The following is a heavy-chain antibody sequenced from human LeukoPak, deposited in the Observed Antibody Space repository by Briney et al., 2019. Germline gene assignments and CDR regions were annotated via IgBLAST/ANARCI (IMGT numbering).Heavy chain of an antibody. CDR3: ARDLTGHYDFWSGYSSYYYYMDV. J-gene: IGHJ6*03. Sequence: SVKVSCKASGGTFSSYAISWVRQAPGQGLEWMGGIIPIFGTANYAQKFQGRVTITADESTSPAYMELSSLRSEDSAVYYCARDLTGHYDFWSGYSSYYYYMDVWGKGTTVTVSS. CDR2: IIPIFGTA. D-gene: IGHD3-3*01. CDR1: GGTFSSYA. V-gene: IGHV1-69*13.